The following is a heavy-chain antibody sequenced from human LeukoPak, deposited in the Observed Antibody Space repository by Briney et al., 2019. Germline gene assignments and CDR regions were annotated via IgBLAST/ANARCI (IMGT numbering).Heavy chain of an antibody. J-gene: IGHJ3*02. CDR3: ARVLTGDASNI. D-gene: IGHD3-10*01. CDR2: ISAYNGNT. CDR1: GFSFTNYG. V-gene: IGHV1-18*01. Sequence: ASVKVSCKPSGFSFTNYGISWVRQAPGQGLEWMGWISAYNGNTNYAQRLQGRVTMTTDTSTRTAYMELRSLRPDDTGVYYCARVLTGDASNIWGQGTMVTVSS.